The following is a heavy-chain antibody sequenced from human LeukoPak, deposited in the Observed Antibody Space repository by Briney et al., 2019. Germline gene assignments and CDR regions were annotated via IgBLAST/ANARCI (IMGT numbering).Heavy chain of an antibody. CDR1: GYSISSGYY. J-gene: IGHJ4*02. V-gene: IGHV4-38-2*01. CDR3: ASRFLEWWGGFDY. CDR2: IYHSGST. Sequence: KPSETLSLTCAVSGYSISSGYYWGWIRQPPGKGLEWIGSIYHSGSTYYNPSLKSRVTISVDTSKNQFSLKLSSVTAADTAVYYCASRFLEWWGGFDYWGQGTLVTVSS. D-gene: IGHD3-3*01.